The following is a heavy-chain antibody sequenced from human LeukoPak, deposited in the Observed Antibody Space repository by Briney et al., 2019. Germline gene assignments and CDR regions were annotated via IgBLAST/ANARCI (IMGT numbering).Heavy chain of an antibody. J-gene: IGHJ4*02. D-gene: IGHD3-22*01. CDR3: ARDLDDSGGYRDY. V-gene: IGHV1-58*01. CDR1: GFTFTSSA. Sequence: TSVKVSCKASGFTFTSSAVQWVRQARGQRLEWIGWIVVGSGNTNYAQKFQGRVTITADKSTSTAYMELSSLRSEDTAVYYCARDLDDSGGYRDYWGQGTLVTVSS. CDR2: IVVGSGNT.